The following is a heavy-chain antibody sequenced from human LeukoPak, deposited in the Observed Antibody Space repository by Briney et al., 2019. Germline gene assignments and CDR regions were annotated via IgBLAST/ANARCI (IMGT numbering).Heavy chain of an antibody. V-gene: IGHV4-39*07. D-gene: IGHD6-13*01. CDR3: ARGGNSWYADY. CDR1: GGSISTSSYY. Sequence: SETLSLTCTVSGGSISTSSYYWGWIRQPPGKGLECIGNIYYSGSTYYNPSLKSRVTISVDTSKNQFSLKLSSVTAADTAVYYCARGGNSWYADYWGPGTLVTVSS. CDR2: IYYSGST. J-gene: IGHJ4*02.